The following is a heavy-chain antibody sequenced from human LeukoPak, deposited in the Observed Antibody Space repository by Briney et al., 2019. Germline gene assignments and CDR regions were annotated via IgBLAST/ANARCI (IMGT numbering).Heavy chain of an antibody. CDR3: GRDTSIAARPSWFDP. CDR2: IFIDGSRT. J-gene: IGHJ5*02. D-gene: IGHD6-6*01. Sequence: GGSLRLSCAASGFTFSSYWMHWVRQAPGKGLVWVSRIFIDGSRTNYADSVRGRFTISRDNAKNTLYLQMNSLRADDTAVYYCGRDTSIAARPSWFDPWGQGTLVTVSS. V-gene: IGHV3-74*01. CDR1: GFTFSSYW.